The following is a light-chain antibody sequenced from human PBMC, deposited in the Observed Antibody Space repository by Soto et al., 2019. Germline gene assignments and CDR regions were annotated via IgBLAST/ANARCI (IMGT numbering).Light chain of an antibody. V-gene: IGKV3-20*01. CDR3: QLSQQRSDWPPIT. Sequence: EIVLAQSPGTLSLSPGERATLSCRASQTIRGSYLAWYQQKPGQAPRLLIYGASSRATGTPDRFSGSGSGTDFTLTINRLEPEDFAVYYCQLSQQRSDWPPITFGQGTRLEIK. CDR2: GAS. J-gene: IGKJ5*01. CDR1: QTIRGSY.